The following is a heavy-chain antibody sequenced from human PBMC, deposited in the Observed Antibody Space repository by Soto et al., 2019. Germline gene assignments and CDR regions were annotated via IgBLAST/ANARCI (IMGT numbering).Heavy chain of an antibody. D-gene: IGHD2-15*01. Sequence: GGSLRLSCAASGFTFSSYAMSWVRQAPGKGLKWVSAISGSGGSTYYADSVKGRFTISRDNSKNTLYLQMNSLRAEDTAVYYCANVLLGYCSGGSCYSGDYWGQGTLVTVSS. CDR2: ISGSGGST. J-gene: IGHJ4*02. CDR3: ANVLLGYCSGGSCYSGDY. V-gene: IGHV3-23*01. CDR1: GFTFSSYA.